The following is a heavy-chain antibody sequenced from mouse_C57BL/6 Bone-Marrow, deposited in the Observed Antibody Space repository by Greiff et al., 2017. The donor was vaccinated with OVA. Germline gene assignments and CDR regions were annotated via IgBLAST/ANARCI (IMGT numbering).Heavy chain of an antibody. D-gene: IGHD1-1*02. CDR2: ISDGGSYT. CDR3: AREELWHFDY. Sequence: EVKLMESGGGLVKPGGSLKLSCAASGFNFSRYAMSWVRKTPEKRLEWVATISDGGSYTYYPDNVKGRVTISRDNAKNNLYLQMSHMKSEDTAMYYCAREELWHFDYWGQGTTLTVSS. CDR1: GFNFSRYA. V-gene: IGHV5-4*01. J-gene: IGHJ2*01.